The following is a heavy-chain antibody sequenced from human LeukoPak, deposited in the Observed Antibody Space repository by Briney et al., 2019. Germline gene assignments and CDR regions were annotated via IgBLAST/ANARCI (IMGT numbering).Heavy chain of an antibody. V-gene: IGHV3-9*01. CDR1: GLTFDDYA. Sequence: GRSLRLSCAASGLTFDDYAMHWVRQAPGKGLEWVSGISWNSGSIGYADSVKGRFTISRDNAKNSLYLQMNSLRAEDTALYYCARFSSSSSVFDYWGQGTLVTVSS. CDR2: ISWNSGSI. D-gene: IGHD6-6*01. CDR3: ARFSSSSSVFDY. J-gene: IGHJ4*02.